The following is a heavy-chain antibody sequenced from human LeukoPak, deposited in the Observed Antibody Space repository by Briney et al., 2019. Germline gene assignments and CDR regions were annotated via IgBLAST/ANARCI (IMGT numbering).Heavy chain of an antibody. D-gene: IGHD2-8*01. Sequence: HPGGSLRLSCAASGFTFSSYSMNWVRQAPGKGLEWGSYISSSSSTIYYADSVKGRFTISRDNAKNSLYLQMNRLRAEDTAVYYCARRLYLNWFDPWGQGTLVTVSS. CDR2: ISSSSSTI. V-gene: IGHV3-48*04. CDR3: ARRLYLNWFDP. CDR1: GFTFSSYS. J-gene: IGHJ5*02.